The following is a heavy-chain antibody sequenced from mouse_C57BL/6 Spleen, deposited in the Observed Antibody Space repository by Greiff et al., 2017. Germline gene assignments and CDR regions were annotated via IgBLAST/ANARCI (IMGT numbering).Heavy chain of an antibody. CDR1: GFNIKDDY. Sequence: EVQLQQSGAELVRPGASVKLSCTASGFNIKDDYMHWVKQRPEQGLEWIGWIDPENGDTEYASKFQGKATITADTSSNTAYLQLSSLTSEDTAVYYCTTLRSNSPGDYWGQGTSVTVSS. CDR3: TTLRSNSPGDY. J-gene: IGHJ4*01. CDR2: IDPENGDT. D-gene: IGHD2-5*01. V-gene: IGHV14-4*01.